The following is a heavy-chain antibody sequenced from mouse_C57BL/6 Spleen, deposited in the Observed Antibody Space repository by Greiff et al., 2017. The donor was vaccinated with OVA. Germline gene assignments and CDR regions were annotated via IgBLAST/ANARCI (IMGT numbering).Heavy chain of an antibody. D-gene: IGHD3-1*01. J-gene: IGHJ1*03. CDR1: GYAFSSSW. CDR2: IYPGDGDT. CDR3: ARFGKGYFDV. Sequence: QVQLQQSGPELVKPGASVKISCKASGYAFSSSWMNWVKQRPGKGLEWIGRIYPGDGDTNYNGKFKGKATLTADKSSSTAYMQLSSLTSEDSAVYFCARFGKGYFDVWGTGTTVTVSS. V-gene: IGHV1-82*01.